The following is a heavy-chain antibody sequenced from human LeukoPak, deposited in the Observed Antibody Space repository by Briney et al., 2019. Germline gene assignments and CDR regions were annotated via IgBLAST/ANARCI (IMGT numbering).Heavy chain of an antibody. CDR3: AKDISGDYYYGMDV. CDR2: ISSSSSYI. D-gene: IGHD4-17*01. CDR1: GFTFSSYS. J-gene: IGHJ6*02. V-gene: IGHV3-21*01. Sequence: PGGSLRLSCAASGFTFSSYSMNWVRQAPGKGLEWVSSISSSSSYIYYADSVKGRFTISRDNAKNSLYLLMNSLRAEDTAVYYCAKDISGDYYYGMDVWGQGTTVTVSS.